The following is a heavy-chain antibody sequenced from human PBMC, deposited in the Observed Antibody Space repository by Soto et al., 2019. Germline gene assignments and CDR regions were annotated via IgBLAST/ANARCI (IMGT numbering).Heavy chain of an antibody. CDR2: IYYSGST. J-gene: IGHJ5*02. Sequence: SETLSLTCTVSGGSISSSSYYWGWIRQPPGKGLEWIGSIYYSGSTYYNPSLKSRVTISVDTSKNQFSLKLSSVTAADTAVYYCASGRGVIVNWFDPWGQGTLVTVSS. V-gene: IGHV4-39*01. D-gene: IGHD3-16*02. CDR3: ASGRGVIVNWFDP. CDR1: GGSISSSSYY.